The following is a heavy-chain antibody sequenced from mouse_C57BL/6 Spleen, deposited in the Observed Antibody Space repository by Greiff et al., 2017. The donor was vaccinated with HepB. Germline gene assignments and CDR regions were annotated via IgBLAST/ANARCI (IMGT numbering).Heavy chain of an antibody. CDR2: ISDGGSYT. CDR3: AREGVVVDY. J-gene: IGHJ2*01. D-gene: IGHD1-1*02. Sequence: EVKVEESGGGLVKPGGSLKLSCAASGFTFSSYAMSWVRQTPEKRLEWVATISDGGSYTYYPDNVKGRFTISRDNAKNNLYLQMSHLKSEDTAMYYCAREGVVVDYWGQGTTLTVSS. V-gene: IGHV5-4*01. CDR1: GFTFSSYA.